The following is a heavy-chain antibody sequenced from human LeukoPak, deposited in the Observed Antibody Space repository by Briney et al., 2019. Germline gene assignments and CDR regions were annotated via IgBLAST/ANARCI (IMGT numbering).Heavy chain of an antibody. CDR2: ISGSGGST. CDR1: GFTFSSYA. V-gene: IGHV3-23*01. J-gene: IGHJ4*02. D-gene: IGHD1-26*01. Sequence: GGSLRLSCAASGFTFSSYAMSWVRQAPGKGLEWVSGISGSGGSTDYADSAKGRFTISRDNSKNKLYLQMNSLRAEDTAVYYRAKDKIVGAIFRFDYWGQGTLVTVSS. CDR3: AKDKIVGAIFRFDY.